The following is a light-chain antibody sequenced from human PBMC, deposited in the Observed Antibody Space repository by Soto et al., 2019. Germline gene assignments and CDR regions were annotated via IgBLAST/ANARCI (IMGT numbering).Light chain of an antibody. CDR3: QQYKSFSLT. CDR1: QSIDNW. CDR2: KTS. J-gene: IGKJ4*01. V-gene: IGKV1-5*03. Sequence: DIQMTQSPSTLSASVGDRVTITCRASQSIDNWLAWYQQKPGKAPKLLIYKTSNLENGVPLRFSGSGSGTEFSLTISSLQPDDFATYYCQQYKSFSLTFGGGTRVEVK.